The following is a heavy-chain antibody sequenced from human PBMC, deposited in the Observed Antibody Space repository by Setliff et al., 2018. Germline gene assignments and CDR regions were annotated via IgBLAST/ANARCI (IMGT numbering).Heavy chain of an antibody. Sequence: PGGSLRLSCAASGFTFSSYGMHRVRQAPGKGLEWLAVTSYDGINQYYADSVKGRFTISRDNSRNTLFLQMNSLRTEDTAVYYCAKDESRYSSSWYIYWGQGTLVTVSS. CDR3: AKDESRYSSSWYIY. CDR1: GFTFSSYG. CDR2: TSYDGINQ. J-gene: IGHJ4*02. V-gene: IGHV3-30*06. D-gene: IGHD6-13*01.